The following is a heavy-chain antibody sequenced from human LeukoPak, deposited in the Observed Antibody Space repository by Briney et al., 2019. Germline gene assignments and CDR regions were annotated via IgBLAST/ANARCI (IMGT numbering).Heavy chain of an antibody. CDR2: IGTAGDT. CDR1: GFTFSSYD. CDR3: ARDGAPDAHCSSTSCAIR. J-gene: IGHJ4*02. D-gene: IGHD2-2*01. Sequence: GGSLRLSCAASGFTFSSYDMHWVRQATGKGLEWVSAIGTAGDTYYPGSVKGRFTISRDNGKNSLYLQMNSLRAEDTAVYYCARDGAPDAHCSSTSCAIRWGQGTLVTVSS. V-gene: IGHV3-13*01.